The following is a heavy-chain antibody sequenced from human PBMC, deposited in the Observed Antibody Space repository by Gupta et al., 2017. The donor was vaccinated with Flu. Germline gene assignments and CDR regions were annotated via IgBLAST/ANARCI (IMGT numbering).Heavy chain of an antibody. CDR3: ARGGYYDSSGYYYFDY. CDR2: INPNSGGT. Sequence: APGKGVEWMGRINPNSGGTNYAQKFQGRVTMTRDTSISTAYMELSRLRSDDTAVYYCARGGYYDSSGYYYFDYWGHGTLVTVSS. D-gene: IGHD3-22*01. J-gene: IGHJ4*01. V-gene: IGHV1-2*06.